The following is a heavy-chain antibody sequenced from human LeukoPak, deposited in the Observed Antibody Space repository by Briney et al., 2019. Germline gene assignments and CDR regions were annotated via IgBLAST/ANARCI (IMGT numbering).Heavy chain of an antibody. V-gene: IGHV3-7*01. Sequence: PGGSLRLFWAASGFHLSGHRMSWVRQAPGKGLEGVANIKQGGSDKYYVDSVQSRCTISRDNANNLLYPQMNRPRGDGTAVLYFTRERSRAEDDWGQGTLVTVSS. J-gene: IGHJ4*02. CDR2: IKQGGSDK. CDR1: GFHLSGHR. D-gene: IGHD1-14*01. CDR3: TRERSRAEDD.